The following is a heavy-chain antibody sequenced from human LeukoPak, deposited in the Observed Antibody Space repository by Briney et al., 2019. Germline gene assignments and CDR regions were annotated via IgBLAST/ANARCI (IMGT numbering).Heavy chain of an antibody. D-gene: IGHD6-19*01. Sequence: PGGSLRLSCAASGFTFADYAMHWVRQAPGKGLEWVSLISGGGGFTYYADSVKGRFTISRDDSKNSLYLQMNSLRTEDTALYYCAKHLEHVRAGAPSFPDYWGQGTLVTVSS. V-gene: IGHV3-43*02. J-gene: IGHJ4*02. CDR2: ISGGGGFT. CDR3: AKHLEHVRAGAPSFPDY. CDR1: GFTFADYA.